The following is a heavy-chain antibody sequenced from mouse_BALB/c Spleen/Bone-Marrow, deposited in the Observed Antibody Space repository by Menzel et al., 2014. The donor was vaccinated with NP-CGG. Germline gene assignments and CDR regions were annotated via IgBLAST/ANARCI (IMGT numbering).Heavy chain of an antibody. CDR3: ARHLYGNYGAMDY. CDR2: ISNGGGST. D-gene: IGHD2-1*01. J-gene: IGHJ4*01. CDR1: GFTFSDYY. V-gene: IGHV5-12*02. Sequence: EVKLQESGGGLVQPGGSLKLSCATSGFTFSDYYMYWVRQTPEKRLEWVAYISNGGGSTYYPDTVKGRFTISRYNAKNTLYLQMSRLKSEDTAMYYCARHLYGNYGAMDYWGQGISVTVSS.